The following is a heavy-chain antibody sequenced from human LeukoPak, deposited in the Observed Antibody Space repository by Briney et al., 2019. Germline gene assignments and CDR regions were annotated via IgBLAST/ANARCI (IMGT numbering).Heavy chain of an antibody. Sequence: SETLSLTCTVSGYSIRSGFYWGWIRRPPGKGLEWIGNIYHSGITYYTPSLKSRVTISVDTSKNQFYLKLSSVTAADTAVYYCARAVGSFDWLPLFDYWGQGTLVTVSS. CDR3: ARAVGSFDWLPLFDY. J-gene: IGHJ4*02. D-gene: IGHD3-9*01. V-gene: IGHV4-38-2*02. CDR1: GYSIRSGFY. CDR2: IYHSGIT.